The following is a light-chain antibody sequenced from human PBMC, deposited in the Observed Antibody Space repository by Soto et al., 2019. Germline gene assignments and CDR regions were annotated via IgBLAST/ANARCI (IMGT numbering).Light chain of an antibody. J-gene: IGKJ5*01. CDR2: GAS. CDR1: QSVSSNY. V-gene: IGKV3-20*01. Sequence: EIVMTQSPATLSVSPGERATLSCMSSQSVSSNYLAWYHQKPGQAPRLLIYGASSRATGIPDRFSGSGSGTDFTLTISRLEPEDFAVYYCQQYGSSPVTFGQGTRLE. CDR3: QQYGSSPVT.